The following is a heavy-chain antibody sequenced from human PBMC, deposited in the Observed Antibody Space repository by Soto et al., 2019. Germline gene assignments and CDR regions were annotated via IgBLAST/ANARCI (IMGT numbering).Heavy chain of an antibody. D-gene: IGHD2-8*02. CDR2: IRSKNDGGAT. J-gene: IGHJ4*02. Sequence: EVQLVESGGGLVEPGGSLRLSCAASALAFTNAWMNWVRQAPGRGLEWVGRIRSKNDGGATDYTAPVKGRFTISRDDSKNTLYLQMTSLKTEDTAVYYCFTKGDNGWRITWGQVTLVIVSS. V-gene: IGHV3-15*07. CDR3: FTKGDNGWRIT. CDR1: ALAFTNAW.